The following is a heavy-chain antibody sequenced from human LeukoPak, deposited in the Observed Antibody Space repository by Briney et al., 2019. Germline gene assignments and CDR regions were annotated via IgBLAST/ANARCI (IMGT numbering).Heavy chain of an antibody. V-gene: IGHV3-23*01. CDR3: AKAYGDYTFAEYFQD. D-gene: IGHD4-17*01. J-gene: IGHJ1*01. Sequence: GRSLRLSCAAYGFRFSNHAMSWVRQAPGKGLEWVSSIIGSGGSTNYADSVKGRFTISRDNSKNTLYLQMNDLRAEDTAVYYCAKAYGDYTFAEYFQDWGQGTLVAVSS. CDR1: GFRFSNHA. CDR2: IIGSGGST.